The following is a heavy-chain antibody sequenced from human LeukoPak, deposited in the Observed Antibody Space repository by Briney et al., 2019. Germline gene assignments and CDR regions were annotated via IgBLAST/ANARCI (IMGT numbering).Heavy chain of an antibody. D-gene: IGHD6-13*01. Sequence: PSETLSLTCAVYGGSFSGYYWSWIRQPPGKGLEWIGEINHSGSTNYNPSLKSRVTISVDTSKNQFSLKLSSVTAADTAVYYCARGRSIAAAGTSDYWGQGNLVTVSS. J-gene: IGHJ4*02. V-gene: IGHV4-34*01. CDR3: ARGRSIAAAGTSDY. CDR2: INHSGST. CDR1: GGSFSGYY.